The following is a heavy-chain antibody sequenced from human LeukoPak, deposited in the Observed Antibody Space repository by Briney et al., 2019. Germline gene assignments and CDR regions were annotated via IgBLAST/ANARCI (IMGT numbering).Heavy chain of an antibody. J-gene: IGHJ1*01. CDR2: ISPSGGIT. Sequence: GGSLRLSCAASGFTFSSHGMNWVRQAPGKGLEWVSGISPSGGITYYTDSVKGRFTISRDNSKNTVSLQMNSLRGEDTAVYYCAKYDAWGRYKHWGQGTLVTVSS. CDR1: GFTFSSHG. CDR3: AKYDAWGRYKH. D-gene: IGHD3-16*01. V-gene: IGHV3-23*01.